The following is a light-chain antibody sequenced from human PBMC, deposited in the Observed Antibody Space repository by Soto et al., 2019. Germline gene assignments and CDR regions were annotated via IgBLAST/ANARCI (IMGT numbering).Light chain of an antibody. CDR1: GSDVGSYNV. CDR3: SSYTRRSTYV. CDR2: DVS. V-gene: IGLV2-14*03. J-gene: IGLJ1*01. Sequence: QSVLTQPASVSGSPGQSITIPCSGTGSDVGSYNVVSWYQQHPGKAPKLVIYDVSNRPSGVSPRFSGAKSGNTASLTIAGLQAEDEADYYCSSYTRRSTYVFGTGTKVTVL.